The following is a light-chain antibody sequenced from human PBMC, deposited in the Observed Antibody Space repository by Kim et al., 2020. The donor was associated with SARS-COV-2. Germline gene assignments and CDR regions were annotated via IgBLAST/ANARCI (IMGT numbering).Light chain of an antibody. CDR2: AAS. J-gene: IGKJ2*01. CDR1: QGISNS. CDR3: QQYSSSPL. V-gene: IGKV1-NL1*01. Sequence: LSASVGDRVTSTCRASQGISNSLAWYQQKAGKAPKLLLYAASRLESGVPSRFSGSGYGTDFTLTISSLQPEDFATYYCQQYSSSPLFGQGTKLEI.